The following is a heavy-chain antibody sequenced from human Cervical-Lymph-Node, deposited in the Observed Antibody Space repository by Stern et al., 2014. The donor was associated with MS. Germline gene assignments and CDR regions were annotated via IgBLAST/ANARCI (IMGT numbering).Heavy chain of an antibody. CDR3: ASSVGELTPEAV. CDR1: GGTFSSYA. Sequence: QVQLVQSGAEVKKPGSSVRVSCKASGGTFSSYAISWVRQAPGQGLGWMGGIIPIFGTANYAKKFQGRVLTIAEPSTRRAYMEVSSRRSEDAAVYYCASSVGELTPEAVWGQGTTVTVFS. J-gene: IGHJ6*02. CDR2: IIPIFGTA. D-gene: IGHD3-10*01. V-gene: IGHV1-69*12.